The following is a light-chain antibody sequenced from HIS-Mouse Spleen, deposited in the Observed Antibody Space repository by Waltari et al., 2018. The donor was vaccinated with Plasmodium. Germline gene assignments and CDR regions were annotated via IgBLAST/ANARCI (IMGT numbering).Light chain of an antibody. CDR3: YSTDSSGNHRV. J-gene: IGLJ3*02. CDR1: DLPNKY. Sequence: SYDLTQPPSVSVPPGKTASITCPGHDLPNKYATGYQQKSAQAPVLVIYEYSKRPSGIPGRFSGSSSGTMATLTISGAQVEDEADYYCYSTDSSGNHRVFGGGTKLTVL. V-gene: IGLV3-10*01. CDR2: EYS.